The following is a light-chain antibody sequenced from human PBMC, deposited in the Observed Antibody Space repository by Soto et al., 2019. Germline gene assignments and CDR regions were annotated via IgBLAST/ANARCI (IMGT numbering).Light chain of an antibody. CDR1: SSDVGAYNY. V-gene: IGLV2-14*03. J-gene: IGLJ1*01. CDR3: SSYTTSSTLYV. CDR2: DVT. Sequence: QSVLTQPASVSGSPGQSITISCTGTSSDVGAYNYVSWYQQYPGKAPKYIIYDVTNRPSGVSYRFSGSTSGNTASLTISGLQAEDEAVYYCSSYTTSSTLYVFGTGTRSPS.